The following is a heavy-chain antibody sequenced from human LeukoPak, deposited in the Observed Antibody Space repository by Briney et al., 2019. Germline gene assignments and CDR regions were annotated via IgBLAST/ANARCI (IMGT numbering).Heavy chain of an antibody. V-gene: IGHV1-2*02. CDR3: ARTYPIAARPRLALDY. Sequence: NPGRSLRLSCAASGYTFTGYYMHWVRQAPGQGLEWMGWINPNSGGTNYAQKFQGRVTMTRDTSISTAYMELSRLRSDDTAVYYCARTYPIAARPRLALDYWGQGTLVTVSS. CDR1: GYTFTGYY. J-gene: IGHJ4*02. D-gene: IGHD6-6*01. CDR2: INPNSGGT.